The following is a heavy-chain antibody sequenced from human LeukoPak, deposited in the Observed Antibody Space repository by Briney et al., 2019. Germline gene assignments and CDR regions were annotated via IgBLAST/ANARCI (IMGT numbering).Heavy chain of an antibody. V-gene: IGHV3-23*01. CDR2: ISGRGDNT. CDR3: AKSDDYNDRYYFVS. Sequence: SWVRQAPGKGLEWVSGISGRGDNTDYADSVKGRFTISRDNSKNTLYLQMNSLRAEDTAVYYCAKSDDYNDRYYFVSWVGGTLVTVS. D-gene: IGHD5-24*01. J-gene: IGHJ4*02.